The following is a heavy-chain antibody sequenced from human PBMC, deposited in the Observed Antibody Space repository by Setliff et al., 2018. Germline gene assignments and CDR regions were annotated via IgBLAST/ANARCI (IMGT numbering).Heavy chain of an antibody. Sequence: PSETLSLTCTVSGDSISSHFWTWIRQPPGKGLEWVGHIYYTGSTSYNASVKSRVTVSLDTSKNQFSLKLTSVTAADTAVYSCARHVGIRGRGYNYYYYYMDVWGKGTTVTVSS. CDR2: IYYTGST. CDR1: GDSISSHF. V-gene: IGHV4-59*08. J-gene: IGHJ6*03. CDR3: ARHVGIRGRGYNYYYYYMDV. D-gene: IGHD3-10*01.